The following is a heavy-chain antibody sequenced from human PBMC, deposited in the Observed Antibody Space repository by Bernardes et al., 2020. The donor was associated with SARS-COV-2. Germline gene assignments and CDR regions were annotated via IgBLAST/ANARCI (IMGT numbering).Heavy chain of an antibody. V-gene: IGHV3-20*04. CDR3: TTGAEIYYDSSGFSYYFDF. J-gene: IGHJ4*02. D-gene: IGHD3-22*01. CDR2: ITWNGGST. CDR1: GFTFDDYG. Sequence: GGSLRLSCATSGFTFDDYGMSWVRQAPGKGLEWVSGITWNGGSTGYADSVKGRFTISRDSAKNSLYLQMNSLRAEDTALYYCTTGAEIYYDSSGFSYYFDFWGQGTLVTVSS.